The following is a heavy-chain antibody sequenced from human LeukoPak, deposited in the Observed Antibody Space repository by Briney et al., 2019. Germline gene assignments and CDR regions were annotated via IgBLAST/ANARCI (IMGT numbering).Heavy chain of an antibody. CDR3: ARDYGDYGHHDY. D-gene: IGHD4-17*01. CDR1: GFTFSSYS. Sequence: GGSLRLSCAGSGFTFSSYSMNWVRQAPGKGLEWVSSISSSSSYIYYADSVKGRFTISRDNAKNSLYLQMNSLRAEDTAVYYCARDYGDYGHHDYWGQGTLVTVSS. J-gene: IGHJ4*02. V-gene: IGHV3-21*01. CDR2: ISSSSSYI.